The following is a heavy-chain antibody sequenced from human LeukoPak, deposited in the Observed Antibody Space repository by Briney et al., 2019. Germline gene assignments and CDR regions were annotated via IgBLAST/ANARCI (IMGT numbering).Heavy chain of an antibody. J-gene: IGHJ4*02. CDR3: ASDGTPFVH. Sequence: GGSLRLSCAAYGLTFSSYCMSWVRHAPGKGLEWVCNIKQDGSEKYYVDSVKGRFTICRDNAKKSLYLQMNSQRAEDTAVYYCASDGTPFVHWGQRTLVTVSS. V-gene: IGHV3-7*04. D-gene: IGHD1-1*01. CDR2: IKQDGSEK. CDR1: GLTFSSYC.